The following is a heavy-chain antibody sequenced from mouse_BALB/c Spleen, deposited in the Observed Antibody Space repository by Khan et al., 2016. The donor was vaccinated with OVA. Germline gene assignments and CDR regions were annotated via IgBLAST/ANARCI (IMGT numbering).Heavy chain of an antibody. V-gene: IGHV1-63*02. Sequence: QVQLKESRSELVRPGTSVKMSCKAVGFTFTNYWIGWVKQRPGHGLEWIGDIHPGGGYTDYTEKIKVKTTQTADAITSTAYMQNRSLPAEASATYYCARGSRNDYYFDYWGQGTTLTVSS. CDR2: IHPGGGYT. CDR1: GFTFTNYW. CDR3: ARGSRNDYYFDY. J-gene: IGHJ2*01.